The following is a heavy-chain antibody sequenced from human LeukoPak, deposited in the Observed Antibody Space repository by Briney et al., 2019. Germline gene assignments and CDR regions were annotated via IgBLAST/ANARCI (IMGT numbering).Heavy chain of an antibody. V-gene: IGHV3-48*01. CDR3: ATYLSSGWYGVGIFDY. J-gene: IGHJ4*02. Sequence: PGGSLRLSCAASGFTFSSYSMNWVRQAPGKGLEWVSYISSSSSTIYYADSVKGRFTISRDNAKNSLYLQMNSLRAEDTAVYYCATYLSSGWYGVGIFDYWGQGTLVTVSS. D-gene: IGHD6-19*01. CDR2: ISSSSSTI. CDR1: GFTFSSYS.